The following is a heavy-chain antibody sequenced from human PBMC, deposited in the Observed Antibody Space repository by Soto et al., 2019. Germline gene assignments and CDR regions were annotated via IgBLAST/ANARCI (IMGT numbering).Heavy chain of an antibody. CDR2: INPDNGNT. V-gene: IGHV1-3*01. Sequence: GASVKVSCKASGYTFTRYTMNCVRQSPGQRLEWMGWINPDNGNTKSSQKFQDRVIITRDTSASTAYMDLSSLRAEDTAVYYCTRGLTPFHDYGDYLPEPLDYWGQGTLVTVSS. J-gene: IGHJ4*02. CDR3: TRGLTPFHDYGDYLPEPLDY. D-gene: IGHD4-17*01. CDR1: GYTFTRYT.